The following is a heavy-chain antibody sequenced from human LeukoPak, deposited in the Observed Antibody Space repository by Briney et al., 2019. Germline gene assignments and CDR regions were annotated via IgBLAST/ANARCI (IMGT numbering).Heavy chain of an antibody. CDR2: ISANGHDT. CDR1: GFTFRNCP. D-gene: IGHD5-18*01. V-gene: IGHV3-64D*06. J-gene: IGHJ4*02. Sequence: PGGSLRLSCSASGFTFRNCPMHWVRQAPRKGLEYVAAISANGHDTYYKDSVKGRFTISRDNYRNTLNLQLSSLKSDDTAVYYCVKEDSAYYDYWGQGTLVTVSS. CDR3: VKEDSAYYDY.